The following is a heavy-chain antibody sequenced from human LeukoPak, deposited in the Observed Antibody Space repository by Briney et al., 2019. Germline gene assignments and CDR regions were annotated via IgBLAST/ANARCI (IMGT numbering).Heavy chain of an antibody. Sequence: RASVKVSCKASGYTFTSYYMHWVRQAPGQGLEWMGIINPSGGSTSYAQKFQGRVTMTRDTSTSTVYMELSSLRSEDTAVYYCARDQGAAARPGLFDYWGQGTLVTVSS. D-gene: IGHD6-6*01. CDR2: INPSGGST. CDR1: GYTFTSYY. J-gene: IGHJ4*02. CDR3: ARDQGAAARPGLFDY. V-gene: IGHV1-46*01.